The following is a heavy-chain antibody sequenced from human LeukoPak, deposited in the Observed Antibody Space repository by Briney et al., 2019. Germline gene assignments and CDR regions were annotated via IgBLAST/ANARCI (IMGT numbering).Heavy chain of an antibody. V-gene: IGHV3-30*04. D-gene: IGHD2-15*01. Sequence: PGGSLRLSCAASGFTSSSYAMHWVRQAPGKGLEWVAVISYDGSNKYYADSVKGRFTISRDNSKNTLYLQMNSLRAEDTAVYYCARGDCSGGSCYQLDYWGQGTLVTVSS. CDR3: ARGDCSGGSCYQLDY. CDR2: ISYDGSNK. J-gene: IGHJ4*02. CDR1: GFTSSSYA.